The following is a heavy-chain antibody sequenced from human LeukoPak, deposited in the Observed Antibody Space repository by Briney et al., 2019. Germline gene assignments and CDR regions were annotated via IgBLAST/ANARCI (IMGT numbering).Heavy chain of an antibody. CDR1: GFSFSTYE. D-gene: IGHD6-25*01. J-gene: IGHJ4*02. CDR2: ISSSGGTK. V-gene: IGHV3-48*03. Sequence: PGGSLRLSCAASGFSFSTYEMSWVRQAPGKGLEWVSYISSSGGTKYYADSVKGRFSISRDNAKNSLYLQMNSLRAEDTALCYCARETAAFDYWGQGTLVTVSS. CDR3: ARETAAFDY.